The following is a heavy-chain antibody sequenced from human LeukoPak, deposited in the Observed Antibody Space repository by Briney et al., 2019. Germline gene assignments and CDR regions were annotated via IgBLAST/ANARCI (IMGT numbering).Heavy chain of an antibody. J-gene: IGHJ4*02. V-gene: IGHV4-59*01. D-gene: IGHD5-12*01. CDR1: GGSISSYY. Sequence: PSETLSLTCTVSGGSISSYYWSWIRQPPGKGLEWIGYIYYSGSTNYNPSLKSRVTISVDTSKNQFSLKLSSVTAADTAVYYCARVRGGYDTLFDYWGQGTLVTVSS. CDR3: ARVRGGYDTLFDY. CDR2: IYYSGST.